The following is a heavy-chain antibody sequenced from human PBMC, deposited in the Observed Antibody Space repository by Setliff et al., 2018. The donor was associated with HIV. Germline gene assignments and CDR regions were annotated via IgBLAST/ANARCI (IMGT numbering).Heavy chain of an antibody. CDR1: GGRFSNYG. J-gene: IGHJ4*02. D-gene: IGHD2-21*01. Sequence: SVKVSCKASGGRFSNYGVSWVRQAPGQGLEWMGGIIPIFGTTNYAQMFQGRVTMTADESTSTAYMELTSLRSEDTAMYYCAVVNKVTDFEYWGQGTLVTVSS. V-gene: IGHV1-69*13. CDR2: IIPIFGTT. CDR3: AVVNKVTDFEY.